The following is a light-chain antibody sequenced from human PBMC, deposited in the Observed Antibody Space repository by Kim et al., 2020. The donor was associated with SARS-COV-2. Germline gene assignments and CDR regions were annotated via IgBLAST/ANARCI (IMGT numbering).Light chain of an antibody. CDR1: ISNIGAGYD. V-gene: IGLV1-40*01. J-gene: IGLJ2*01. CDR3: QSYDSSLSGSV. Sequence: VTVSCTGSISNIGAGYDVHWYQQLPGTAPKLLIYGNSNRPSGFPDRFSGSKSGTSASLAITGLQAEDEADYYCQSYDSSLSGSVFGGGTQLTVL. CDR2: GNS.